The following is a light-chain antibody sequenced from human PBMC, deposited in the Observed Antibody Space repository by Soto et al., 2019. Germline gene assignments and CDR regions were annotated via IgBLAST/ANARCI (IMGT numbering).Light chain of an antibody. CDR2: EVN. CDR3: SSSTDTSIL. CDR1: SSDFGDHKS. J-gene: IGLJ2*01. Sequence: QSALTQAASVSGSPGQSITISCTGASSDFGDHKSVSWYQHHPGKATKLIIYEVNYRPSGVSSRFSGSRSGNTASLTISGLQAADEAHYYCSSSTDTSILFGGGTQLTVL. V-gene: IGLV2-14*01.